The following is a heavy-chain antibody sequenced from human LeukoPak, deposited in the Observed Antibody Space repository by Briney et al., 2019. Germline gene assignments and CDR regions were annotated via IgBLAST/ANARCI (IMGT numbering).Heavy chain of an antibody. Sequence: SETLPLTCTVSGGSISSSSYYWGWIRQPPGKGLEWIGSIYYSGSTYYNPSLKSRVTISVDTSKNQFSLKLSSVTAADTALYYCARSDYSSYYMDVWGKGTTVTVSS. V-gene: IGHV4-39*01. D-gene: IGHD4-11*01. CDR2: IYYSGST. CDR1: GGSISSSSYY. J-gene: IGHJ6*03. CDR3: ARSDYSSYYMDV.